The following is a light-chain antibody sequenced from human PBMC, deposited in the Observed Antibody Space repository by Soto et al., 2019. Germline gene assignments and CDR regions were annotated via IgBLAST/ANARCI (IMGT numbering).Light chain of an antibody. Sequence: QSALTQPASVSGSPGQSITISCTGTSSDVGVYDYVSWFQQHPGKAPKLLIYEVINRPSGGSNRFSGSKSGNTASLTISGLQAEDEADYYCSSYTTRNTWVFGGGTQLTVL. J-gene: IGLJ3*02. CDR1: SSDVGVYDY. V-gene: IGLV2-14*01. CDR3: SSYTTRNTWV. CDR2: EVI.